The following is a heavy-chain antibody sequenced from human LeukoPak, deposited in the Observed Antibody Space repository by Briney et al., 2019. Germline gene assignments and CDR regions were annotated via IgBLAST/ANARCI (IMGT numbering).Heavy chain of an antibody. CDR1: GFTFSSYG. D-gene: IGHD4-17*01. CDR2: IWYDGSNK. V-gene: IGHV3-33*01. Sequence: GALRLSCAASGFTFSSYGMHWVRQAPGKGLEWVAVIWYDGSNKYYADSVKGRFTISRDNAKNSIYLQMDSLRVEDTAIYYCARDSVGDLLDYWGQGTPVTVSS. J-gene: IGHJ4*02. CDR3: ARDSVGDLLDY.